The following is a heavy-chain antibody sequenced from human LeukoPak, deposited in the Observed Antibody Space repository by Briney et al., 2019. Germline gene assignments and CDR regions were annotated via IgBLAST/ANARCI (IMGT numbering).Heavy chain of an antibody. CDR3: ARDTLKRSPGYSYGPYYFDY. D-gene: IGHD5-18*01. Sequence: ASVKVSCKASGYTFTSYYMHWVRQAPGQGLEWMGVINPSGGSTSYAQKFQGRVTMTRDTSTSTVYMELSSLRSEDTAVYYCARDTLKRSPGYSYGPYYFDYWGQGTLVTVSS. CDR1: GYTFTSYY. V-gene: IGHV1-46*01. CDR2: INPSGGST. J-gene: IGHJ4*02.